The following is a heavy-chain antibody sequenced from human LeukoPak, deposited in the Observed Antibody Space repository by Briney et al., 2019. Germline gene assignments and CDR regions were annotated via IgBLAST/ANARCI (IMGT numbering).Heavy chain of an antibody. CDR1: GGSISSSSYY. Sequence: PSETLSLTCTVAGGSISSSSYYWGWIRQPGGKGLEWSGSIYYSGSTYDNRAGKSQITISVDTENNTFSLKLSSVTAADTAVYYCASQYYYDSSDFSESWGQGTLVTVSS. J-gene: IGHJ5*02. CDR3: ASQYYYDSSDFSES. D-gene: IGHD3-22*01. CDR2: IYYSGST. V-gene: IGHV4-39*01.